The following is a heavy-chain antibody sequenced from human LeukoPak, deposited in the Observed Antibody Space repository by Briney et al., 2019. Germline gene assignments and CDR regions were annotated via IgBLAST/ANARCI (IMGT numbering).Heavy chain of an antibody. J-gene: IGHJ4*02. V-gene: IGHV4-59*08. Sequence: SETLSLTCAVYGGSFSSYYWSWIRQPPGKGLEWIGYIYYSGSTNYNPSLKSRVTISVDTSKNQFSLKLSSVTAADTAVYYCARHDPYSSSFALDYWGQGTLVTVSS. CDR2: IYYSGST. CDR1: GGSFSSYY. D-gene: IGHD6-13*01. CDR3: ARHDPYSSSFALDY.